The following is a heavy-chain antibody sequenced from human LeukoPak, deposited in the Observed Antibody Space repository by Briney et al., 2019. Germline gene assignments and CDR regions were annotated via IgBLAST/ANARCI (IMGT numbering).Heavy chain of an antibody. D-gene: IGHD4-23*01. Sequence: GRSLRLSCAASGFTFSSYGMHWVRQAPGKGLEWVAVISYDGSNKYYADSVKGRFTISRDNSKNTVYLQMNSLTTEDTAVYYCAGFGGYSFWGQGTLVTVSS. CDR2: ISYDGSNK. CDR1: GFTFSSYG. V-gene: IGHV3-30*03. J-gene: IGHJ4*02. CDR3: AGFGGYSF.